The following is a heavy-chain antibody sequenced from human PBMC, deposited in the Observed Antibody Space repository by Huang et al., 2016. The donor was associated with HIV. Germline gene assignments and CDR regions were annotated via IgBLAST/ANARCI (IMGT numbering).Heavy chain of an antibody. J-gene: IGHJ4*02. D-gene: IGHD6-13*01. V-gene: IGHV7-4-1*02. CDR2: INTTTGNP. CDR3: ARGLYSSSWAPFDY. CDR1: GYTFTSYA. Sequence: QVQLVQSGSELKKPGASVKVSCKASGYTFTSYAMTGVRQAPGQGLEWVGWINTTTGNPTYAQGFTGRFVFSLDTSVSTAYLQISSLKAEDTAVYYCARGLYSSSWAPFDYWGQGTLVTVSS.